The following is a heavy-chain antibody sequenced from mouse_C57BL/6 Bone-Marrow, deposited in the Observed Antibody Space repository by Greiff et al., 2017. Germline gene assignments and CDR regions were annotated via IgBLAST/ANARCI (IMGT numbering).Heavy chain of an antibody. V-gene: IGHV3-6*01. CDR3: AKVTMVTTDFDY. CDR2: ISYDGSN. Sequence: ESGPGLVKPSQSLSLTCSVTGYSITSGYYWNWIRQFPGNKLEWMGYISYDGSNNYNPSLKNRITFTSDTSKNQFFLKLNSVTTEDTAKYYCAKVTMVTTDFDYWGQGTTLTVSS. J-gene: IGHJ2*01. D-gene: IGHD2-2*01. CDR1: GYSITSGYY.